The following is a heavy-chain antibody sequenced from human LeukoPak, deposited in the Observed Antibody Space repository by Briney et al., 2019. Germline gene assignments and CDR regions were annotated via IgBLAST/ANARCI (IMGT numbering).Heavy chain of an antibody. CDR1: GYTFTSYD. V-gene: IGHV1-8*01. D-gene: IGHD3-22*01. CDR3: ARGRTPYYYDSSGYYGLDP. Sequence: ASVKVSCKASGYTFTSYDINWVRQATGQGLEWMGWMNPNNGNTGYAQKFQGRVTMTRNTSISTAYMELSSLRSEDTAVYYCARGRTPYYYDSSGYYGLDPWGQGTLVTVSS. CDR2: MNPNNGNT. J-gene: IGHJ5*02.